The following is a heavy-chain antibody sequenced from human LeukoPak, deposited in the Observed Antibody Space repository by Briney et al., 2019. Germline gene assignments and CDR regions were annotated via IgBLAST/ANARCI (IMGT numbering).Heavy chain of an antibody. V-gene: IGHV4-59*01. CDR1: GGSISSYY. D-gene: IGHD3-3*01. CDR2: IYYSGST. J-gene: IGHJ4*02. Sequence: SETLSLTCTASGGSISSYYWSWIRQPPGKGLEWIGYIYYSGSTNYNPSLKSRVTISVDTSKNQFSLKLSSVTAADTAVYYCARATPGFNYDFWSGYYTYFDYWGQGTLVTVSS. CDR3: ARATPGFNYDFWSGYYTYFDY.